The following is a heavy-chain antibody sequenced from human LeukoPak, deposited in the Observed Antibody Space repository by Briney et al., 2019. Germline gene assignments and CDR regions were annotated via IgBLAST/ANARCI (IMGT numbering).Heavy chain of an antibody. V-gene: IGHV1-69*04. CDR3: ASGGYYDSSGYYQGEFDY. CDR1: GGTFSSYA. J-gene: IGHJ4*02. Sequence: SVKVSCKASGGTFSSYAISWVRQAPGQGLEWMGRIIPIFGIANYAQKFQGRVTITADKSTSTAYMELSSLRSEDTAVYYCASGGYYDSSGYYQGEFDYWGQGTLVTVSS. CDR2: IIPIFGIA. D-gene: IGHD3-22*01.